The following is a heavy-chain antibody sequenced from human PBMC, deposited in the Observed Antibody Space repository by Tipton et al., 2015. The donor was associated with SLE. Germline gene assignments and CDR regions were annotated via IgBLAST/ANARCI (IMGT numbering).Heavy chain of an antibody. J-gene: IGHJ4*02. V-gene: IGHV4-61*02. Sequence: GLVKPSETLSLTCSVSGVSISTSRYYWSWIRQPAGKGLEWIGHIFTSGITNYNPSLKSRVSISIDTSKNQFSLKLSSVTAADTAVYYCARGKIAAAGWYYFEYWGQGTLVTVSS. CDR3: ARGKIAAAGWYYFEY. D-gene: IGHD6-13*01. CDR2: IFTSGIT. CDR1: GVSISTSRYY.